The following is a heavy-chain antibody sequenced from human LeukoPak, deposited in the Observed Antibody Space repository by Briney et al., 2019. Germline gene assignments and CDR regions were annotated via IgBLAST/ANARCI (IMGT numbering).Heavy chain of an antibody. CDR2: IKEDGSQI. J-gene: IGHJ4*02. Sequence: GGSLRLSCAASGFAFRTYWMSWVRQAPGKGLEWVANIKEDGSQIDYVDSVKGRFTISRDDSNDMVYLQMNGLRADDTAVYYCAKDIQRGFDYTNSLDSWGQGTLVIVSS. CDR3: AKDIQRGFDYTNSLDS. V-gene: IGHV3-7*01. D-gene: IGHD4-11*01. CDR1: GFAFRTYW.